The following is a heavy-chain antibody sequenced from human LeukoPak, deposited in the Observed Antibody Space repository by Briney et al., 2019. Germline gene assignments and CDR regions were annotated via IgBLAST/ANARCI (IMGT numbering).Heavy chain of an antibody. D-gene: IGHD6-13*01. Sequence: GSLRLSCAASGFTFNNYAMNWVRQAPGKGLEWVSAISGSGDRTYYAHSVKGRFTISRDKSKNTLYLQMDSLRAEDTAVYYCAKAYSSSWHYFDYWGRGTLVTVSS. CDR3: AKAYSSSWHYFDY. CDR2: ISGSGDRT. V-gene: IGHV3-23*01. J-gene: IGHJ4*02. CDR1: GFTFNNYA.